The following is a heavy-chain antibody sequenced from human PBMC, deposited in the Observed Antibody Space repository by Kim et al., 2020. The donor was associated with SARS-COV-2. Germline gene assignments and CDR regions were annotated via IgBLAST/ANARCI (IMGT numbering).Heavy chain of an antibody. D-gene: IGHD6-13*01. CDR3: ARIRAAAGTRTTGFDP. V-gene: IGHV1-8*01. J-gene: IGHJ5*02. Sequence: KFPGRVTMTRNTSISTAYMELSSLRSEDTAVYYCARIRAAAGTRTTGFDPWGQGTLVTVSS.